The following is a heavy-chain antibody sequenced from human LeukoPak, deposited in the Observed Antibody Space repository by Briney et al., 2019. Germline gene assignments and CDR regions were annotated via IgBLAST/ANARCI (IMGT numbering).Heavy chain of an antibody. CDR3: AKEGPYSSSWYYFDY. D-gene: IGHD6-13*01. CDR1: GFTFSSYG. CDR2: MSYDGSNK. V-gene: IGHV3-30*18. J-gene: IGHJ4*02. Sequence: GGSLRLSCAASGFTFSSYGMHWVRQAPGKGLERVAVMSYDGSNKYYADSVKGRFTISRDNSKNTLYLQMNSLRAEDTAVYYCAKEGPYSSSWYYFDYWGQGTLVTVSS.